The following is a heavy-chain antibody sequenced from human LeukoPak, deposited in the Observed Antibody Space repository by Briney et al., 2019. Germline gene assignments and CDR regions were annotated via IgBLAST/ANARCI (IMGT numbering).Heavy chain of an antibody. V-gene: IGHV4-39*07. CDR2: IYYRGST. Sequence: SETLSLTCTVSGGSINRNSYYWGWIRQPPGKGLEWIGSIYYRGSTYYNPSLKSRVSISVDTSKNQFSLNLSSVTAADTALYYCASTDSSGYYYLSWGQGTLVTVSS. J-gene: IGHJ4*02. CDR1: GGSINRNSYY. CDR3: ASTDSSGYYYLS. D-gene: IGHD3-22*01.